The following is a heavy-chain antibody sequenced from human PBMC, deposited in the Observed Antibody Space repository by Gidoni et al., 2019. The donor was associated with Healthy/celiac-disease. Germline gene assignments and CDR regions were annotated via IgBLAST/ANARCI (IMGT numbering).Heavy chain of an antibody. D-gene: IGHD1-1*01. J-gene: IGHJ6*02. Sequence: QVQLVQSGAEVKTPGASVKVSCKASGYTFTSYGISWVRQAPGQGLEWRGWIIAYNGNTNYAQKLQGRVTMTTDTSTSTAYMELRSLRSDDTAVYYCARWGFENWNDDAKMGYYYYGMDVWGQGTTVTVSS. CDR3: ARWGFENWNDDAKMGYYYYGMDV. V-gene: IGHV1-18*01. CDR1: GYTFTSYG. CDR2: IIAYNGNT.